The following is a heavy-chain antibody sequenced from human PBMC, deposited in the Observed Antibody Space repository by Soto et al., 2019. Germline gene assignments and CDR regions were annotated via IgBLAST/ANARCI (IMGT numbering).Heavy chain of an antibody. CDR1: GGTFSSYA. J-gene: IGHJ3*02. CDR2: IIPIFGTA. Sequence: SVKVSCKASGGTFSSYAISWVRQAPGQGLEWMGGIIPIFGTANYAQKFQGRVTVTADESTSTAYMELSSLRSEDTAVYYCARIPFKYSGILHAFDIWGQGTMVTVSS. D-gene: IGHD1-26*01. V-gene: IGHV1-69*13. CDR3: ARIPFKYSGILHAFDI.